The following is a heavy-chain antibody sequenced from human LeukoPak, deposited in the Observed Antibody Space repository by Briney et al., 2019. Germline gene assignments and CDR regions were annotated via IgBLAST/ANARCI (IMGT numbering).Heavy chain of an antibody. CDR1: GYTFTSYA. V-gene: IGHV1-3*01. CDR2: INAGNGNT. Sequence: ASVKVSCKASGYTFTSYAMHWVRQAPGQRLEWMGWINAGNGNTKYSQKFQGRVTITRDTSASTAYMELSSLRSEDTAVYYCARDRFPLRYYYGSVSWDGFDPWGQGTLVTVSS. D-gene: IGHD3-10*01. J-gene: IGHJ5*02. CDR3: ARDRFPLRYYYGSVSWDGFDP.